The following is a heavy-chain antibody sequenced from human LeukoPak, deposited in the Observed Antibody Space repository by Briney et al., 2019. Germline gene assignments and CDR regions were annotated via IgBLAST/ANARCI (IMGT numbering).Heavy chain of an antibody. CDR1: GYSFISYW. CDR2: IDASDSYT. Sequence: GEPLKISGKPSGYSFISYWCYWVRKLPGKGLKWLGRIDASDSYTNYSPSFQGHVNILADKSISTAYLQWSSLKASDTALYYCASTGSRVASEMDYWGQGTLVTVSS. CDR3: ASTGSRVASEMDY. V-gene: IGHV5-10-1*01. D-gene: IGHD5-12*01. J-gene: IGHJ4*02.